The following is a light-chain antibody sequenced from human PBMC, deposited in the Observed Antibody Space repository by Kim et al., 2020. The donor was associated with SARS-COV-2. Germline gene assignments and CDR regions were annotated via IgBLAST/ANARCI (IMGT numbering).Light chain of an antibody. V-gene: IGLV1-40*03. J-gene: IGLJ2*01. CDR1: ISNIGAGFD. CDR2: ANN. CDR3: QSYDSSLSGLV. Sequence: QRVTISCTGSISNIGAGFDVPWYQHLPGTTPKRLIYANNIRPSGVPDRVSGSKSGASASLAITGLQAEDEADYYCQSYDSSLSGLVFGGGTQLTVL.